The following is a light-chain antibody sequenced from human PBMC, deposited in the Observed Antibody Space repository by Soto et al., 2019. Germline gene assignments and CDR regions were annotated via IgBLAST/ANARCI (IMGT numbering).Light chain of an antibody. CDR1: QSVSSSY. Sequence: EIVLTQSPGTLSLSPGERATLSCRASQSVSSSYLAWYQQKPGQAPRLLIDGASSMATGIPDRFSGSGSGTDFTLTISRLEPEDFAVYYCQQYGSSPWTFGQVTKVEIK. V-gene: IGKV3-20*01. CDR3: QQYGSSPWT. J-gene: IGKJ1*01. CDR2: GAS.